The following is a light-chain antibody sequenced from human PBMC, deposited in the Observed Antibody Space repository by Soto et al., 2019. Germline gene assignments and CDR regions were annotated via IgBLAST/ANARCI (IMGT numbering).Light chain of an antibody. CDR3: QQRGKWPST. CDR1: QSVDRY. CDR2: DAY. Sequence: EIVLTQSPATLSVSPGDRATLXCRASQSVDRYVAWYQQKLGQAPRLLIYDAYTRATGVGARFTGSGSATDFSLTITSLEPEDFAVYYCQQRGKWPSTFGPGTKVDIK. J-gene: IGKJ2*02. V-gene: IGKV3-11*01.